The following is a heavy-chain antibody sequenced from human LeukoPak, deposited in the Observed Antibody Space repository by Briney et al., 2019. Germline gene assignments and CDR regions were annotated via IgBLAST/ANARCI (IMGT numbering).Heavy chain of an antibody. CDR2: IYPGDSDT. Sequence: GASLKISYKGSGSRFTSYWIGWVRPMPGKGLEWMGIIYPGDSDTRYSPSFQGQVTISADKSISTAYLQWSSLKASDTAMYYCASSSVYCSGGSCYWGYWGQGTLVTVSS. D-gene: IGHD2-15*01. V-gene: IGHV5-51*01. CDR1: GSRFTSYW. J-gene: IGHJ4*02. CDR3: ASSSVYCSGGSCYWGY.